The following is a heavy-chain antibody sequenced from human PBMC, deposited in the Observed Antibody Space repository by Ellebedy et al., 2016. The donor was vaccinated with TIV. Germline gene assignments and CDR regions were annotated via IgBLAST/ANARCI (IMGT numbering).Heavy chain of an antibody. V-gene: IGHV4-39*07. CDR2: AYHTGST. CDR1: GGSITTTNYY. CDR3: ARSPTIFPIYGAFDI. D-gene: IGHD3-10*02. Sequence: MPSETLSLTCTVSGGSITTTNYYRGWIRQPPGKGLEWIGSAYHTGSTYYNPSLKSRVTISVDTSKNQFSLSLSSVTAADTAVYYCARSPTIFPIYGAFDIWGQGTMVTVSS. J-gene: IGHJ3*02.